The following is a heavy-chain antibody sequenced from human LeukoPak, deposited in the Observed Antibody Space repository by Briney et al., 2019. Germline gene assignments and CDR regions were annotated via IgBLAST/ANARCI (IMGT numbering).Heavy chain of an antibody. CDR3: ARGPDIRWFGELYP. D-gene: IGHD3-10*01. V-gene: IGHV1-8*01. J-gene: IGHJ5*02. CDR2: MNPNSGNT. CDR1: GYTFTSYD. Sequence: ASVKVSCKASGYTFTSYDINWVRQATGQGLEWMGWMNPNSGNTGYAQKFQGRVTMTRNTSISTAYMELSSLRSEDTAVYYCARGPDIRWFGELYPWGQGTLVTVSS.